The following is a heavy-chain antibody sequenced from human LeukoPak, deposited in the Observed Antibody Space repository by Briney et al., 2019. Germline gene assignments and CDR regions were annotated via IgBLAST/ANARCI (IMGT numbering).Heavy chain of an antibody. CDR1: GYTFTSYG. V-gene: IGHV1-18*01. J-gene: IGHJ4*02. CDR3: ARAPITMIVVVINLFDY. D-gene: IGHD3-22*01. Sequence: ASVKVSCKASGYTFTSYGISWVRQAPGQGLEWMGWVSAYNGNTNYAQKLQGRVTMTTDTSTSTAYMELGSLRSDDTAVYYCARAPITMIVVVINLFDYWGQGTLVTVSX. CDR2: VSAYNGNT.